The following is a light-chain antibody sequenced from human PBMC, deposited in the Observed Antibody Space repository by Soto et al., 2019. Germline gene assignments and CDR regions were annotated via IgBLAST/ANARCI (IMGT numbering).Light chain of an antibody. CDR3: QQRSNWPPEIT. CDR1: QSISIY. V-gene: IGKV3-11*01. J-gene: IGKJ5*01. CDR2: DVF. Sequence: SPSTLSLSPGERATLSCRASQSISIYLAWYQQKPGQAPRLLIYDVFNRATGIPARFSGSGSGTDFTLTISSLEPEDFAVYYCQQRSNWPPEITFGQGTRLEIK.